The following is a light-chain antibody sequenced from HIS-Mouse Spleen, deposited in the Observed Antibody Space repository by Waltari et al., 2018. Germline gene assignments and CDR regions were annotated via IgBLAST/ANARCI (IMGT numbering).Light chain of an antibody. CDR1: SSNIGSNY. Sequence: QSVLTQPPSASGTPGQRVTISCSGSSSNIGSNYVYWYQQLPGTAPKLLIYRNNQLASGVPDRFSGSKSGTSASLAISGLRSEDEADYYCAAWDDSLSGPVFGGGTKLTVL. V-gene: IGLV1-47*01. CDR3: AAWDDSLSGPV. CDR2: RNN. J-gene: IGLJ3*02.